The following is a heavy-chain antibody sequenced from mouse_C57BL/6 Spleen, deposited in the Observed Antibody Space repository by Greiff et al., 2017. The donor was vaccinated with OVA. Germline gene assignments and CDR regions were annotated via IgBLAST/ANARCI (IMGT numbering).Heavy chain of an antibody. J-gene: IGHJ4*01. CDR2: ISNGGGST. CDR3: ARGDTVVAPMDY. CDR1: GFTFSDYY. V-gene: IGHV5-12*01. D-gene: IGHD1-1*01. Sequence: DVHLVESGGGLVQPGGSLKLSCAASGFTFSDYYMYWVRQTPEKRLEWVAYISNGGGSTYYPDTVKGRFTISRDNAKNTLYLQMSRLKSEDTAMYYCARGDTVVAPMDYWGQGTSVTVSS.